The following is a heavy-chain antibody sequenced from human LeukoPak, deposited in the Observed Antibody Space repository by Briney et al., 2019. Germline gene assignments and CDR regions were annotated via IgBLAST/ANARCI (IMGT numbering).Heavy chain of an antibody. CDR2: INHSGST. CDR3: ARVDQRYYYGMDV. Sequence: SETLSLTCAVYGGSFSGYYWSWIRQPPGKGLEWIGEINHSGSTNYNPSLKGRVTISVDTSKNQFSLKLSSVTAADTAVYYCARVDQRYYYGMDVWGQGTTVTVSS. CDR1: GGSFSGYY. D-gene: IGHD2-2*01. V-gene: IGHV4-34*01. J-gene: IGHJ6*02.